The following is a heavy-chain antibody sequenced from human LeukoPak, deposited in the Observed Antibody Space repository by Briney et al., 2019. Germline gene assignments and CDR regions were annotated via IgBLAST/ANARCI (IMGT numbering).Heavy chain of an antibody. J-gene: IGHJ4*02. D-gene: IGHD3-22*01. CDR1: GYTLTELS. CDR2: FDPEDGET. Sequence: ASVKVSCKVSGYTLTELSMHWVRQAPGKGLEWMGGFDPEDGETIYAQKFQGRVTMTEDTSTDTAYMELSSPRSEDTAVYYCAITSHYYDSSGLDYWGQGTLVTVSS. CDR3: AITSHYYDSSGLDY. V-gene: IGHV1-24*01.